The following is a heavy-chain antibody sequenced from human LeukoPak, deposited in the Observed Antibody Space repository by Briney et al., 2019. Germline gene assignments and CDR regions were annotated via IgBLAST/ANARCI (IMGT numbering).Heavy chain of an antibody. CDR2: IYYSGST. CDR1: GGSISSYY. Sequence: PSETLSLTCTVSGGSISSYYWSWIRQPPGKGLEWIGYIYYSGSTNYNPSLKSRVTISVDTSKNQFSLKLSSVTAADTAVYYCARLWYSSGWLGMDVWGQGTTVTVSS. D-gene: IGHD6-19*01. V-gene: IGHV4-59*08. J-gene: IGHJ6*02. CDR3: ARLWYSSGWLGMDV.